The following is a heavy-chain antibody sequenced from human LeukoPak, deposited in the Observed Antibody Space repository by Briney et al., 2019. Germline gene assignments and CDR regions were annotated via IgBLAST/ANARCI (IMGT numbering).Heavy chain of an antibody. CDR2: ISWNSGSI. J-gene: IGHJ3*01. CDR1: GFTFDDYA. Sequence: PGGSLRLSCAASGFTFDDYAMHWVRQAPGKGLEWVSGISWNSGSIGYADSVKGRFTISRDNAKNSLYLQMNSLRAEDTAVYYCARVMSGSYVILDTWGQGTMVTVSS. CDR3: ARVMSGSYVILDT. D-gene: IGHD3-3*01. V-gene: IGHV3-9*01.